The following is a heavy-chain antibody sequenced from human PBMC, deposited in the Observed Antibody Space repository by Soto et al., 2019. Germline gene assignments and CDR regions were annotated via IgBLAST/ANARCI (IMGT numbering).Heavy chain of an antibody. J-gene: IGHJ5*02. Sequence: QVQLVQSGAEVTKPGSSVKVSCTASGGTFSSYAISWVRQAPGQGLEWMGEIIPIFGTANSAQKFQGRVTITADESTSTAYMELSSLRSEDTAVYYCARDRLPSSGYYPYWCDPWGQGTLVTVSS. CDR3: ARDRLPSSGYYPYWCDP. V-gene: IGHV1-69*12. D-gene: IGHD3-22*01. CDR1: GGTFSSYA. CDR2: IIPIFGTA.